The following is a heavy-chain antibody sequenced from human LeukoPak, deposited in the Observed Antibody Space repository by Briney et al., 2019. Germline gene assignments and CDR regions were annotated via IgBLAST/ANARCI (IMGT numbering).Heavy chain of an antibody. V-gene: IGHV4-30-4*01. Sequence: SETLSLTCAVYGGSFSGYYWSWIRQPPGKGLEWIGYIYYSGSTYYNPSLKSRVTISVDTSKNQFSLKLSSVTAADTAVYYCARGKLLAYYFDYWGQGTLVTVSS. CDR3: ARGKLLAYYFDY. CDR1: GGSFSGYY. D-gene: IGHD2-15*01. CDR2: IYYSGST. J-gene: IGHJ4*02.